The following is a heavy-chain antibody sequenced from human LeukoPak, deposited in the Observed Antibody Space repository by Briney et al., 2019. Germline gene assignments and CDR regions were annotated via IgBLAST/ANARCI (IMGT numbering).Heavy chain of an antibody. CDR2: IYGGGST. V-gene: IGHV3-53*01. CDR1: GFTVSSNY. Sequence: GGSLRLSCGVSGFTVSSNYMSWVRQAPGKGLEWVSVIYGGGSTNYADSVEGRFTISRGNSKNTPFLQMNNLRGEDPSVYYCARSDGIATADPFDYWGEGTLVTVS. J-gene: IGHJ4*02. D-gene: IGHD6-13*01. CDR3: ARSDGIATADPFDY.